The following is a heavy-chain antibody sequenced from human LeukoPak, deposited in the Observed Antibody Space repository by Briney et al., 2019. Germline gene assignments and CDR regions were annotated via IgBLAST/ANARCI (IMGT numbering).Heavy chain of an antibody. V-gene: IGHV3-21*04. CDR1: GFNFSGHS. D-gene: IGHD2-15*01. CDR3: ARDFGGYCSGGSCYSGWSDY. J-gene: IGHJ4*02. CDR2: ITSSSYI. Sequence: GGSLRLSCAASGFNFSGHSMNWVRQAPGKGLEWVSSITSSSYIYYADSMKGRFTISRDNAKNSLYLQMNSLRAEDTAVYYCARDFGGYCSGGSCYSGWSDYWGQGTLVTVSS.